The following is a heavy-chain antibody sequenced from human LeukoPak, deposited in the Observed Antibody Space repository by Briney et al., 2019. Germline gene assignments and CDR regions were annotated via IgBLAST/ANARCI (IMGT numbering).Heavy chain of an antibody. J-gene: IGHJ4*02. D-gene: IGHD3-22*01. CDR1: GYTFTSYP. CDR3: ARSRITMIVVGNYYFDY. V-gene: IGHV1-3*04. CDR2: INTGNGNT. Sequence: ASVKVSCKASGYTFTSYPIHWVRQAPGQRLEWMGWINTGNGNTKYSQKFQGRVTMTRDTSTSTVYMELSSLRSEDTAVYYCARSRITMIVVGNYYFDYWGQGTLVTVSS.